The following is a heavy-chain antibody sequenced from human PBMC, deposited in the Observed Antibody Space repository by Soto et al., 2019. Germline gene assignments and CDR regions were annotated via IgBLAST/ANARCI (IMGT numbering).Heavy chain of an antibody. CDR1: GGSISSSSYY. CDR3: ARQEQWLDRAFDY. Sequence: QLQLQESGPGLVKPSETLSLTCTVSGGSISSSSYYWGWIRQPPGKGLEWIGSIYYSGSTYYNPSLKSRVTISVDTSKNQFSLKLSSVTAADTAVYYCARQEQWLDRAFDYWGQGTLVTVSS. D-gene: IGHD6-19*01. V-gene: IGHV4-39*01. J-gene: IGHJ4*02. CDR2: IYYSGST.